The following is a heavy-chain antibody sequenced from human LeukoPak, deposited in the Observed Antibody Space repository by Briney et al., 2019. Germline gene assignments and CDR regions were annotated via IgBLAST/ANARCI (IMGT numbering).Heavy chain of an antibody. CDR2: INQDGSEK. V-gene: IGHV3-7*05. D-gene: IGHD5-24*01. CDR1: GLTFSSYW. Sequence: GGSLRLSCAASGLTFSSYWMSWVRQAPAKGLEWVANINQDGSEKYYADSVKGRSTISRDNAKNTLYLQMNSLRAEDTAVYYCVRDFKLRDRAYWDQGTLATVTS. CDR3: VRDFKLRDRAY. J-gene: IGHJ1*01.